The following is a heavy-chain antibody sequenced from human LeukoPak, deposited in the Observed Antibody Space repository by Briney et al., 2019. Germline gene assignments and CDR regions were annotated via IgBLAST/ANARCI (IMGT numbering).Heavy chain of an antibody. CDR3: ARKGYYDSSGYYYPLGFFDY. V-gene: IGHV1-8*01. CDR2: MNPNSGNT. CDR1: GYTFTSYD. D-gene: IGHD3-22*01. J-gene: IGHJ4*02. Sequence: GPVKVSCKASGYTFTSYDINWVRQATGQGLEWMGWMNPNSGNTGYAQKFQGRVTMTRNTSISTVYMELSSLRSEDTAVYYCARKGYYDSSGYYYPLGFFDYWGQGTLVTVSS.